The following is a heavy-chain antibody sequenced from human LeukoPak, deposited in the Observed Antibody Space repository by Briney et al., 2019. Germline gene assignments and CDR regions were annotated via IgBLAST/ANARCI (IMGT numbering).Heavy chain of an antibody. J-gene: IGHJ5*02. CDR2: ISAYNGNT. CDR3: ARDSSSAVAGTLWFDP. Sequence: ASVKVSCKASGYTFTSYGISWVRQAPGQGLEGMGWISAYNGNTNYAQKLQGRATITTDTSTSTAYMELRSLRSDDTAVYYCARDSSSAVAGTLWFDPWGQGTLVTVSS. V-gene: IGHV1-18*01. D-gene: IGHD6-19*01. CDR1: GYTFTSYG.